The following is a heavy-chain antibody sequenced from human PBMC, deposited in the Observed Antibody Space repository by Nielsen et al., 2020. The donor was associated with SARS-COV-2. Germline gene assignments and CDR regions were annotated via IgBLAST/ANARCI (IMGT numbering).Heavy chain of an antibody. J-gene: IGHJ4*02. D-gene: IGHD4-23*01. CDR3: SSPTVAY. Sequence: GESLKISCVASGFTFSGSAMHRVRQASGKGLEWLGRIRSYANEYATAYAASVKGRVTISRDDSKNTAYLQMSSLKTEGTALYYCSSPTVAYWGQGTLVTVSS. CDR1: GFTFSGSA. V-gene: IGHV3-73*01. CDR2: IRSYANEYAT.